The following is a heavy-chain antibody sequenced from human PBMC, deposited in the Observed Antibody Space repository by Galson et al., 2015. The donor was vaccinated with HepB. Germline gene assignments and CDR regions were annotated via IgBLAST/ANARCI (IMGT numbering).Heavy chain of an antibody. CDR1: GFTFRNSA. V-gene: IGHV3-23*01. Sequence: SLRLSCAASGFTFRNSAMSGFRQAPGTGLEWVSGIFNDGDNTFYADFVKGRFTIYRDNAQNTLFLQMNGLRAEDTAISYCAKDLVRDCRWSYGYGDQATLDTGSS. CDR2: IFNDGDNT. D-gene: IGHD2-15*01. J-gene: IGHJ4*02. CDR3: AKDLVRDCRWSYGY.